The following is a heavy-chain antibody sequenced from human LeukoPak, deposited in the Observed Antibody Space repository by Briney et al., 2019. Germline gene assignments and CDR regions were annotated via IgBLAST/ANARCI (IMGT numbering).Heavy chain of an antibody. V-gene: IGHV4-59*11. CDR2: IYYSGST. CDR1: GGSLSSHY. J-gene: IGHJ3*02. D-gene: IGHD5-24*01. Sequence: SGTLSLTCTVSGGSLSSHYWSWIRQSPGKGLEWIGYIYYSGSTNYNPSLKSRVTISVDTCKNQFSLKLSSVTAADTAVYYCARGEMATIEDAFDIWGQGTMVTVSS. CDR3: ARGEMATIEDAFDI.